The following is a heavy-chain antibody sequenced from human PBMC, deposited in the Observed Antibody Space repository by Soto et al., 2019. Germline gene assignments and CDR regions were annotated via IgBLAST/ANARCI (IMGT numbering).Heavy chain of an antibody. V-gene: IGHV3-30*03. D-gene: IGHD6-19*01. CDR3: ERGGRQWRVTEGFNP. Sequence: VQLVESGGGVVQPGRSLRLSCAASGFTFSHYAMHWVRQGPGKGLEWVAVVSHDGRNTHYADSVKGRFTISRDSTKKTVSLEKTRLRAANTAVYYVERGGRQWRVTEGFNPWGQGALVTVSS. CDR2: VSHDGRNT. J-gene: IGHJ5*02. CDR1: GFTFSHYA.